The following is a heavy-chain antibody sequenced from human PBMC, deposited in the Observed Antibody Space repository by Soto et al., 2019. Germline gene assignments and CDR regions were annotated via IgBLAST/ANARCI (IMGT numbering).Heavy chain of an antibody. CDR2: INAGNGNT. D-gene: IGHD3-22*01. Sequence: ASVKVSCKASGYTFTSYAMHWVRQAPGQRLEWMGWINAGNGNTKYSQKFQGRVTITRDTSASTAYMELSSLRSEDTAVYYCARVVLVNYCDSSSYSDYRGQGTLVTVSS. CDR1: GYTFTSYA. CDR3: ARVVLVNYCDSSSYSDY. J-gene: IGHJ4*02. V-gene: IGHV1-3*01.